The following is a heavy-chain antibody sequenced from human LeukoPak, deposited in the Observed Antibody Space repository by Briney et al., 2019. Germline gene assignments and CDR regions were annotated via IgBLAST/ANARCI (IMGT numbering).Heavy chain of an antibody. CDR2: INQDGTEK. J-gene: IGHJ4*02. CDR1: GITFSSYW. CDR3: ARDVGWGFFDY. D-gene: IGHD6-19*01. Sequence: GGSLRLSCATSGITFSSYWMSWVRQAPGKGLEWVANINQDGTEKDYVDSVKGRFTIFRDNTKNSLYVQMNSLRAEDTAVYYCARDVGWGFFDYWGQGTLLTVSS. V-gene: IGHV3-7*01.